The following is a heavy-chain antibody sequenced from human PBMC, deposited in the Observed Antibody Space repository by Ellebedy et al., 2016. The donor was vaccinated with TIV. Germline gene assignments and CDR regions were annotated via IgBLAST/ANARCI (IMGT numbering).Heavy chain of an antibody. CDR3: ARKAGHCSITSCYFDY. Sequence: SETLSLTXSVSGDSISSNTHYWGWIRQSPGKGLEWIGSLYFTGSTYSNPSLKSRVTISVDTSKNQFSLNLSSVTAADTGIYYCARKAGHCSITSCYFDYWGQGTLVAVSS. CDR1: GDSISSNTHY. CDR2: LYFTGST. D-gene: IGHD2-2*01. J-gene: IGHJ4*02. V-gene: IGHV4-39*01.